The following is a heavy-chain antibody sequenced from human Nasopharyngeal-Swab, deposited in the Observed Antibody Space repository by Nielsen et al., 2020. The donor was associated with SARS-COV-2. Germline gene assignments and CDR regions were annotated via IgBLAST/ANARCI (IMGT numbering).Heavy chain of an antibody. Sequence: ASVKVSCKASGYTFTSYYMHWVRQAPGQGLEGMGIINPSGGSTSYAQKFQGRVTMTRDTSTSTVYMELSSLRSEDTAVYYCARDPTSVAGTGDYYYGMDVWGQGTTVTVSS. D-gene: IGHD6-19*01. J-gene: IGHJ6*02. CDR1: GYTFTSYY. V-gene: IGHV1-46*01. CDR3: ARDPTSVAGTGDYYYGMDV. CDR2: INPSGGST.